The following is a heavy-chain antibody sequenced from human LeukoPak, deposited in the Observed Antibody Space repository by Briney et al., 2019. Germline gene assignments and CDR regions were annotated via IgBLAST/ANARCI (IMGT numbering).Heavy chain of an antibody. CDR1: GFTFSDYY. D-gene: IGHD2-2*02. CDR2: ISSSGSTI. Sequence: GGSLRLSCAASGFTFSDYYMSWIRQAPGKGLEWVSYISSSGSTIYYADSVKGRFTISRDNAKNSLYLQMNSLRAEDTAVYYCARALLDCSSTSCYTGCGYWGQGTLVTVSS. CDR3: ARALLDCSSTSCYTGCGY. V-gene: IGHV3-11*04. J-gene: IGHJ4*02.